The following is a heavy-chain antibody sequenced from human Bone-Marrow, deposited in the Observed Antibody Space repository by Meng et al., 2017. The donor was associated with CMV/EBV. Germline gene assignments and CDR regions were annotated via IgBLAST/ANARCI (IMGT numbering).Heavy chain of an antibody. CDR2: ISYDGSNK. CDR1: GFTFSSYA. CDR3: ARERGSWTPPLYYYGMDV. V-gene: IGHV3-30*04. D-gene: IGHD6-13*01. J-gene: IGHJ6*02. Sequence: GGSLRLSCAASGFTFSSYAMHWVRQAPGKGLEGVAVISYDGSNKYYADSVKGRFTISRDNSKNTLYLQMNSLRAEDTAVYYCARERGSWTPPLYYYGMDVWGQGTTVTVSS.